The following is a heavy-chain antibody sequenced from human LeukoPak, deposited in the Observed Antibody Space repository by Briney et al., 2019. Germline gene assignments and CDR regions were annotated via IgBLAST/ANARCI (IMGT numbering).Heavy chain of an antibody. V-gene: IGHV3-21*01. CDR3: ARLITAYDNFDY. Sequence: GGSLRLSCAASGFTFSSSSMNWVRQAPGKGLEWVSSISSSSSYIYYADSVKGRFTISRDNAKNSLYLQMNSLRAEDTAVYYCARLITAYDNFDYWGQGTLVTVSS. J-gene: IGHJ4*02. D-gene: IGHD3-22*01. CDR1: GFTFSSSS. CDR2: ISSSSSYI.